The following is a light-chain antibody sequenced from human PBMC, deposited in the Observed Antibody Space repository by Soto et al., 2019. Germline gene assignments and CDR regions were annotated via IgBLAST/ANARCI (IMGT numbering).Light chain of an antibody. CDR2: EVN. Sequence: QSALTQPASVSGSPGQSITISCTGTLSDIGAYNYVSWYQQHPGKAPKLIIFEVNNRPSGVSNRFSGSKSGNTASLTISGLQPEDEADYHCSSYTGGNTYWIFGGGTKLTVL. CDR1: LSDIGAYNY. V-gene: IGLV2-14*01. CDR3: SSYTGGNTYWI. J-gene: IGLJ3*02.